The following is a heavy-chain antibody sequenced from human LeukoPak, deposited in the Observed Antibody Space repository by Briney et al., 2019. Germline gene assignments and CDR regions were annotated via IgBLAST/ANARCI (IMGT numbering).Heavy chain of an antibody. CDR2: VNPNTGGT. Sequence: ASVKVSCKAAGYTFTGYYMFWVRQAPGQGLDWMGRVNPNTGGTNYAQKFQGRVTMSRDTSISTSYMDLRQLISDDPAVYYCARGYCSGGSCYSVENWFAPWGQGTLVTVSS. J-gene: IGHJ5*02. CDR3: ARGYCSGGSCYSVENWFAP. V-gene: IGHV1-2*06. CDR1: GYTFTGYY. D-gene: IGHD2-15*01.